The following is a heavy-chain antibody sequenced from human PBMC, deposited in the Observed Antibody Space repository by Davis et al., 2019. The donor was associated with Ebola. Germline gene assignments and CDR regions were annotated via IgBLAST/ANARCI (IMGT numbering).Heavy chain of an antibody. CDR1: GFTFSSYS. Sequence: GESLKISCAASGFTFSSYSMNWVRQAPGKGLEWVSAISGSGGSTYYADSVKGRFTISRDNSKNTLYLQMNSLRAEDTAVYYCANAFNIAAADNYYYYYGMDVWGQGTTVTVSS. D-gene: IGHD6-13*01. V-gene: IGHV3-23*01. CDR2: ISGSGGST. J-gene: IGHJ6*02. CDR3: ANAFNIAAADNYYYYYGMDV.